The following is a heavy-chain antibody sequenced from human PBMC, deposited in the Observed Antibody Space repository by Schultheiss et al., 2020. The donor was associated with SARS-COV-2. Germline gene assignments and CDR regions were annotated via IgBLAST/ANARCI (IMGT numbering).Heavy chain of an antibody. CDR3: AKGFDYYDSGGFDY. CDR2: ISYDGSNK. J-gene: IGHJ4*02. D-gene: IGHD3-22*01. V-gene: IGHV3-30*18. CDR1: GFTFSSYG. Sequence: GGSLRLSCAASGFTFSSYGMHWVRQAPGKGLEWVAVISYDGSNKYYADSVKGRFTISRDNSKNTLYLQMNSLRAEDTAVYYCAKGFDYYDSGGFDYWGQGTVVTVSS.